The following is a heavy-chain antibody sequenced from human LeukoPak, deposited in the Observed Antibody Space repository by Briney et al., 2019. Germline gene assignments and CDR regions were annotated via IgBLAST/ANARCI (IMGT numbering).Heavy chain of an antibody. Sequence: GGSLRLSCAASGFTFSSYGMHWVRQAPGKGLEWVAVISYDGSNKYYADSVKGRSTISRDNSKNTLYLQMNSLRAEDTAVYYCAKVVRRFLDYYYMDVWGKGTTVTVSS. CDR3: AKVVRRFLDYYYMDV. CDR1: GFTFSSYG. J-gene: IGHJ6*03. CDR2: ISYDGSNK. D-gene: IGHD3-3*01. V-gene: IGHV3-30*18.